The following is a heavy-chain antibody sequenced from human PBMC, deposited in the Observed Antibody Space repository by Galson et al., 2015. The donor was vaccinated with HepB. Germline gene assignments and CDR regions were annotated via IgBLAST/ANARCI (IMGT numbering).Heavy chain of an antibody. Sequence: SLRLSCAASGFTFSIAWMSWVRQAPGKGLEWVGRIKSKTDGGTTDYAAPVKGRFAISRDDSKNTLYLQMNSLKTEDTAVYYCTTVNVGSSLGLGYWGQGTLVTVSS. V-gene: IGHV3-15*01. CDR2: IKSKTDGGTT. D-gene: IGHD1-26*01. CDR1: GFTFSIAW. CDR3: TTVNVGSSLGLGY. J-gene: IGHJ4*02.